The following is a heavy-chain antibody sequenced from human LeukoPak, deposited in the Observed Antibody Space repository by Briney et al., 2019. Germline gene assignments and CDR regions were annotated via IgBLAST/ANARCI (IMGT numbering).Heavy chain of an antibody. Sequence: PGGSLRLSCAASGFTFSSYSMNWVRQAPGKGLEWVSSISSSSSHIYYADSVKGRFTISRDNAKNSLYLQMNSLRAEDTAVYYCAREPDVDYSIYYGMDVWGKGTTVTVSS. D-gene: IGHD4-17*01. CDR1: GFTFSSYS. CDR3: AREPDVDYSIYYGMDV. V-gene: IGHV3-21*01. J-gene: IGHJ6*04. CDR2: ISSSSSHI.